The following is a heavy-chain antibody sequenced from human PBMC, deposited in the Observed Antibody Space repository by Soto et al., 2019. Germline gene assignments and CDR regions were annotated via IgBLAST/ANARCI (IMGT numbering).Heavy chain of an antibody. D-gene: IGHD3-3*01. CDR1: GYTFTSYG. Sequence: ASVKVSCKASGYTFTSYGISWVRQAPGQGLEWMGWISAYNGNTNYAQKLQGRVTMTTDTSTSTAYMELRSLRSDDTAVYYCARDPASGDFWSGPRSEDHYYYGMDVWGQGTTVTVSS. J-gene: IGHJ6*02. CDR2: ISAYNGNT. CDR3: ARDPASGDFWSGPRSEDHYYYGMDV. V-gene: IGHV1-18*04.